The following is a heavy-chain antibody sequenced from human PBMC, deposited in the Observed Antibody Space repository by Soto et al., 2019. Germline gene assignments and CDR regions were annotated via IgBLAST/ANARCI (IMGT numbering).Heavy chain of an antibody. Sequence: EVQLVESGGGLVKPGGSLRLSCAASGFTFSSYFMNWVRQAPGKGLEWVSSISTSSSYIYYADSVKGRLTISRDNAKNSLYLQMNSLGAADTAVYYCARAATLWFGGSDYWGQGTLVTVSS. CDR1: GFTFSSYF. CDR3: ARAATLWFGGSDY. CDR2: ISTSSSYI. D-gene: IGHD3-10*01. V-gene: IGHV3-21*01. J-gene: IGHJ4*02.